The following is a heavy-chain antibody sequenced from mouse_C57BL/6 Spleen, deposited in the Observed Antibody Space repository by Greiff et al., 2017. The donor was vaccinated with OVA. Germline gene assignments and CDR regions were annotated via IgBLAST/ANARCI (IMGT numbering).Heavy chain of an antibody. CDR3: ARWAQVTGYFDY. CDR1: GYTFTDYY. D-gene: IGHD3-2*02. J-gene: IGHJ2*01. V-gene: IGHV1-76*01. CDR2: IYPGSGNT. Sequence: VKVVESGAELVRPGASVKLSCKASGYTFTDYYINWVKQRPGQGLEWIARIYPGSGNTYYNEKFKGKATLTAEKSSSTAYMQLSSLTSEDSAVYFCARWAQVTGYFDYWGQGTTLTVSS.